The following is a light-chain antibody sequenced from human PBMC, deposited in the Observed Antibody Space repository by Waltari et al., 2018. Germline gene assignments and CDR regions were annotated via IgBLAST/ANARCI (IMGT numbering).Light chain of an antibody. V-gene: IGLV1-40*01. CDR1: RSNIGAGSD. CDR2: AFS. J-gene: IGLJ3*02. CDR3: QSYDSSLSAV. Sequence: QSALTQPPSVSGAPGHSVTISCTGSRSNIGAGSDVHWYQQLPGAAPKLLIYAFSNRPSGVPDRFYGSKSGTSASLAINGLQAEDEAIYYCQSYDSSLSAVFGGGTKVTVL.